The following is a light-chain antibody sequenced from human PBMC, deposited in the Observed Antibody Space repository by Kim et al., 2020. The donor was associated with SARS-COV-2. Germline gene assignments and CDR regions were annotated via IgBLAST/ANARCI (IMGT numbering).Light chain of an antibody. CDR1: QTISSW. CDR3: QQYNIFHPT. Sequence: DIQMTQSPSTLSASVGDRVTITCRASQTISSWLAWYQQKPGSAPKLLIHDAVSLKSGVPSRFSGSGSGTEFTLTISSLQPDDFATYYCQQYNIFHPTFGPGTKVDIK. J-gene: IGKJ3*01. V-gene: IGKV1-5*01. CDR2: DAV.